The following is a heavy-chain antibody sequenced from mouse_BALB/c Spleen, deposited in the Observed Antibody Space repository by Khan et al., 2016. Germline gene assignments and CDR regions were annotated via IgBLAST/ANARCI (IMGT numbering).Heavy chain of an antibody. CDR3: ERDFYDGYYWYFDV. J-gene: IGHJ1*01. Sequence: EVELVESGGGLVQPGGSLRLSCATPGFTFTDYYMSWVRQPPGKALEWLGFIRNKANGYTTEYSASVKGRFTISRDNSQSILYLQMNTLRAEDSATYYCERDFYDGYYWYFDVWGAGTTVTVSS. CDR1: GFTFTDYY. V-gene: IGHV7-3*02. CDR2: IRNKANGYTT. D-gene: IGHD2-3*01.